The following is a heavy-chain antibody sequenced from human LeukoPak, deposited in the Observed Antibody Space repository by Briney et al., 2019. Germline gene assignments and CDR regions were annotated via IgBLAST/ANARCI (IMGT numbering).Heavy chain of an antibody. CDR2: ISGSSYYI. D-gene: IGHD2/OR15-2a*01. V-gene: IGHV3-21*01. CDR1: GFTFSSYS. Sequence: GGSLRLSCAASGFTFSSYSMNWVRQAPGKGLEWVSSISGSSYYIYYADSVKGRFTISRDNAKNTLYLQMNSLRAEDAAVYYCASQQSFHYYYMDVWGKGTTVTVSS. CDR3: ASQQSFHYYYMDV. J-gene: IGHJ6*03.